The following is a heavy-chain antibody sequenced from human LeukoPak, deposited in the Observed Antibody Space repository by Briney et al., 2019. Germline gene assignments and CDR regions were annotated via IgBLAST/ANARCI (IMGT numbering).Heavy chain of an antibody. J-gene: IGHJ4*02. V-gene: IGHV4-4*07. CDR2: IFTSGSA. CDR3: ARHSPSGWYFLDF. Sequence: SETLSLTCSVSSDSISTYDWSWIRQPAGKGLEWLGQIFTSGSATYNSSLKSRLTMSVDKSKNQVSLKPISVTAADTAIYYCARHSPSGWYFLDFWGRGTLVTVSS. CDR1: SDSISTYD. D-gene: IGHD6-19*01.